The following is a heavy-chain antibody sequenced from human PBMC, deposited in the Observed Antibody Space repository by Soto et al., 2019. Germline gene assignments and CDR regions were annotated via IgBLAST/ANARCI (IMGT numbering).Heavy chain of an antibody. V-gene: IGHV3-7*01. Sequence: GGSMSLSCAASGFSFNGYWMSWVRQAPGKGLEWVANVNQDGTQKYYVDSAKGRFTISKDNAKNSLYLLMSSLRAEDSGIYYCTRNELWGQGTLVSVSS. CDR1: GFSFNGYW. CDR2: VNQDGTQK. D-gene: IGHD1-26*01. CDR3: TRNEL. J-gene: IGHJ4*02.